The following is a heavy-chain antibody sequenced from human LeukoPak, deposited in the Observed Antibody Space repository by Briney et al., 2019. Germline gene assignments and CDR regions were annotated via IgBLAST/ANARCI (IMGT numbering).Heavy chain of an antibody. CDR2: ISYDGSNK. CDR1: GFTFSSYG. Sequence: PGGSLRLSCAASGFTFSSYGMHWVRQAPGKGLEWVAVISYDGSNKYYADSVKGRFTISRDNSKNTMYLQMNSLRPEDTAVYYCAKDMWYSSSSRYKPLDYWGQGTLVTVSS. CDR3: AKDMWYSSSSRYKPLDY. J-gene: IGHJ4*02. V-gene: IGHV3-30*18. D-gene: IGHD6-6*01.